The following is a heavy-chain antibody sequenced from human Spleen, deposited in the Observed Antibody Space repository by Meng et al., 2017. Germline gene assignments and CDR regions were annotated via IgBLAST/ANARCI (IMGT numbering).Heavy chain of an antibody. CDR1: GGSFSGYY. J-gene: IGHJ4*02. CDR2: INHSGST. Sequence: SETLSLTCAVYGGSFSGYYWSWIRQPPGKGLEWIGEINHSGSTNYNPSLKSRVTISVDTSKNQFSLKLNSVTAADTAVYYCAREYSGNYLDYWGQGTLVTVSS. V-gene: IGHV4-34*01. D-gene: IGHD1-26*01. CDR3: AREYSGNYLDY.